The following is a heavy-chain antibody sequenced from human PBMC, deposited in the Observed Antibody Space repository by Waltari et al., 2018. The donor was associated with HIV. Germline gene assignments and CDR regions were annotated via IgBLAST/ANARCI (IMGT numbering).Heavy chain of an antibody. CDR2: INPNSGGT. CDR1: GYTFTGYY. Sequence: QVQLVQSGAEVKKPGASVKVSCKASGYTFTGYYMHWVRQAPGQGLEWMGWINPNSGGTNYAQKFQGWVTMTRDTSISTAYMELSRLRSDDTAVYYCAREKAIFGVVPYNWFDPWGQGTLVTVSS. CDR3: AREKAIFGVVPYNWFDP. D-gene: IGHD3-3*01. V-gene: IGHV1-2*04. J-gene: IGHJ5*02.